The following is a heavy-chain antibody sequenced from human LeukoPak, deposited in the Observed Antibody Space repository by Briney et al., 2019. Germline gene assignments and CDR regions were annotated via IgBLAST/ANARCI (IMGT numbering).Heavy chain of an antibody. Sequence: PGGSLGLSCAASGFTFSSYGMHWVRQAPGKGLEWVAVIWYDGSNKYYADSVKCRFTISRDNSKNTLYLQMNSLRAEDTAVYCCAREHKWELPSYWGQGTLVTVSS. V-gene: IGHV3-33*01. D-gene: IGHD1-26*01. CDR3: AREHKWELPSY. CDR1: GFTFSSYG. J-gene: IGHJ4*02. CDR2: IWYDGSNK.